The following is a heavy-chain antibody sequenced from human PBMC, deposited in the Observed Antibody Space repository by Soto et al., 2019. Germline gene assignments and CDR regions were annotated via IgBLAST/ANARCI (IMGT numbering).Heavy chain of an antibody. CDR1: GFTVSSDY. D-gene: IGHD4-17*01. CDR2: IYPGGST. CDR3: ARAYGANTALFDR. V-gene: IGHV3-53*01. J-gene: IGHJ5*02. Sequence: EVQLVESGGGLIQPGGSLRLSCAASGFTVSSDYMSWVRQAPGKGLEWVSVIYPGGSTYYAVSVKGRYTFSRDNSKNTLYVQMNSLRAEDRAVYYCARAYGANTALFDRWGRGTLVTVSS.